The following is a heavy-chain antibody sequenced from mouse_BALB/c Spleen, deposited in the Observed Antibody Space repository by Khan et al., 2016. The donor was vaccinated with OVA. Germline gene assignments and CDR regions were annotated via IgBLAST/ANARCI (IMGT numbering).Heavy chain of an antibody. D-gene: IGHD2-14*01. Sequence: QVQLQQSGAELMKPGASVKISCKATGYTFSTYWIEWVKQRPGHGLEWIGEILPGSGSTNYNEKFTGKATFTADTSSNTAYMQLSSLTSEDSAFYYCARSSPYYRYVVDYWGQGTTLTVSS. V-gene: IGHV1-9*01. CDR1: GYTFSTYW. J-gene: IGHJ2*01. CDR2: ILPGSGST. CDR3: ARSSPYYRYVVDY.